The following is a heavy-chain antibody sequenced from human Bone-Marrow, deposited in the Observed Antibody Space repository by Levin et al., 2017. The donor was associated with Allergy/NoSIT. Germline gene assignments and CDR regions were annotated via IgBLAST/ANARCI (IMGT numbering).Heavy chain of an antibody. J-gene: IGHJ4*01. Sequence: GESLKISCAASGFIFRNYAMNWVRQAPGKGLEWVSQISGSGGNTHYADSVKGRFTFSRDNSKNTLYLQMNSLRVEDTAVYYCAGYDTSAYHSPFDYWGHGTLVTVSS. CDR1: GFIFRNYA. CDR2: ISGSGGNT. V-gene: IGHV3-23*01. D-gene: IGHD3-22*01. CDR3: AGYDTSAYHSPFDY.